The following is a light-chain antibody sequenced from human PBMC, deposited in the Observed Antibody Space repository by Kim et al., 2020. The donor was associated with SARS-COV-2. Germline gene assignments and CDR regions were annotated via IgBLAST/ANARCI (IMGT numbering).Light chain of an antibody. J-gene: IGLJ1*01. CDR3: SSYTLTTTV. CDR1: ASDVDGHMY. CDR2: DVS. V-gene: IGLV2-14*03. Sequence: QSALTQPASVSGSPGQSITVSCTGIASDVDGHMYVSWYQQNPGQAPKLLIYDVSNRPSGISNRFSGSKSGNTTSLIISGLQVEDEADYFCSSYTLTTTVVGTGTKVTVL.